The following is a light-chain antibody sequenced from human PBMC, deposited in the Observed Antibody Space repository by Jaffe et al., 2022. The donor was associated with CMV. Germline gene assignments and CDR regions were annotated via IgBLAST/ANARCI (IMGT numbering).Light chain of an antibody. CDR3: QQYYHMYT. CDR1: QSIRGW. V-gene: IGKV1-5*03. J-gene: IGKJ2*01. Sequence: DIQMTQSPSTLSASVGDRVTITCRASQSIRGWLAWYQQRPGKAPNLLIYKASTLESGVPSRFSGSGSGTEFTLTISSLQPDDFATYYCQQYYHMYTFGQGTKLEIK. CDR2: KAS.